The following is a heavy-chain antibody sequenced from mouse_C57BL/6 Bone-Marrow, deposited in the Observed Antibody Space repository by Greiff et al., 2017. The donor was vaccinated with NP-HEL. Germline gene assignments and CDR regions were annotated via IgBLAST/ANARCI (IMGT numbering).Heavy chain of an antibody. D-gene: IGHD2-1*01. J-gene: IGHJ3*01. Sequence: DVQLVESGGDLVKPGGSLKLSCAASGFTFSSYGMSWVRQTPDKRLEWVATISSGGSYTYYPDSVKGRFTISRDNAKNTLYLQMSSLKSEDTAMYYCARPRYGNYPFAYWGQGTLVTVSA. CDR2: ISSGGSYT. CDR1: GFTFSSYG. CDR3: ARPRYGNYPFAY. V-gene: IGHV5-6*01.